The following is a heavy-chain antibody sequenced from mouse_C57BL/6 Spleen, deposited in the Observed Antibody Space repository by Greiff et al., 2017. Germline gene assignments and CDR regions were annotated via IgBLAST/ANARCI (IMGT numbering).Heavy chain of an antibody. D-gene: IGHD3-1*01. Sequence: DVMLVESGEGLVKPGGSLKLSCAASGFTFSSYAMSWVRQTPEKRLEWVAYISSGGDYIYYADNARNTLYLQMSSLKSEDTAMYYCTAARRGFDYWGQGTTLTVSS. CDR3: TAARRGFDY. J-gene: IGHJ2*01. CDR2: ISSGGDYI. V-gene: IGHV5-9-1*02. CDR1: GFTFSSYA.